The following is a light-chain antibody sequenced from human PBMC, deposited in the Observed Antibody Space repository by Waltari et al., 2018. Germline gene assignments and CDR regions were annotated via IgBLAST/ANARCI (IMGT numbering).Light chain of an antibody. CDR3: QQYYSKPLT. Sequence: DIVMTQSPDSLAVSLGERATINCKSSQSVLYSSNNKNYLAWYQQKPGQPTKLLIYWASTRESVVPDRFSGSGSETDFTLTISSLQAEDVAVYYCQQYYSKPLTFGGGTKVEIK. V-gene: IGKV4-1*01. CDR2: WAS. CDR1: QSVLYSSNNKNY. J-gene: IGKJ4*01.